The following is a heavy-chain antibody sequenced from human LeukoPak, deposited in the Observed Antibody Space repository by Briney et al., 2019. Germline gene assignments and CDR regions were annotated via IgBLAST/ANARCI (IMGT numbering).Heavy chain of an antibody. CDR3: ARVARCTSCFDVDY. Sequence: SETLSLTCNVSGGSIRGYYWSWIRQPPGKGLEWIGYIYSSGSTNYNPSLKSRVTMSVDTSKNQFSLTLSSVTAADTAVYYCARVARCTSCFDVDYWGQGTLDTVSS. CDR2: IYSSGST. CDR1: GGSIRGYY. D-gene: IGHD2-2*01. V-gene: IGHV4-59*08. J-gene: IGHJ4*02.